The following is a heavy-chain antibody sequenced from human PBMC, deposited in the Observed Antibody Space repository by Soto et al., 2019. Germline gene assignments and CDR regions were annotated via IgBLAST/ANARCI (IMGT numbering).Heavy chain of an antibody. V-gene: IGHV4-31*03. CDR1: GGSIGSGDYY. CDR3: ARDASSNWHYFDP. D-gene: IGHD6-13*01. Sequence: SETLSLTCIVSGGSIGSGDYYWSWIRQHPGKGLEWIGYIYYSGSAYYNPSLKSRVSMSVDTSKNQFSLKLSSVTAADTAIYFCARDASSNWHYFDPWGQGTLVTVSS. J-gene: IGHJ4*02. CDR2: IYYSGSA.